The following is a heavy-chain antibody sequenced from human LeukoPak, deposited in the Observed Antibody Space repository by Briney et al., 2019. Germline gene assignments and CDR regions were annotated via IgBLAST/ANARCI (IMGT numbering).Heavy chain of an antibody. D-gene: IGHD5-12*01. Sequence: GGSLRLSCGASGFTFSNYAMSWVRQAPGKGLEWVSGISDSGSTAFYADSVKGRFTSSRDNPKSTLYLQMNSLRAEDTAVYYCAKDIQTWPRFPDYWGQGTLVTVSS. J-gene: IGHJ4*02. CDR3: AKDIQTWPRFPDY. V-gene: IGHV3-23*01. CDR2: ISDSGSTA. CDR1: GFTFSNYA.